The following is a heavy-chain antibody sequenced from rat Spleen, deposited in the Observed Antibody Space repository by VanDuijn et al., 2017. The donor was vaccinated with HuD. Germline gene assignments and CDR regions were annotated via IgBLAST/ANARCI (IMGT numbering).Heavy chain of an antibody. J-gene: IGHJ3*01. CDR3: TRSYGGYSQHWFTY. CDR2: MWSGGTT. Sequence: QVQLKESGPGLVQPSQTLSLTCTVSGVSLPGNSVSWIRQPPGKGLEWVGTMWSGGTTEYNSTLKSRLSIIRDTSKSQVFLKMNSLQTDDTAIYFCTRSYGGYSQHWFTYWGQGTLVTVSS. CDR1: GVSLPGNS. V-gene: IGHV2-47*01. D-gene: IGHD1-11*01.